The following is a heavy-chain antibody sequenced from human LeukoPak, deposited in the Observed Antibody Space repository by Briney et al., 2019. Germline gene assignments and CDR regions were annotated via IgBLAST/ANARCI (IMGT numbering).Heavy chain of an antibody. CDR2: IGSSGSPT. D-gene: IGHD3-22*01. CDR1: GFTVDSNY. V-gene: IGHV3-48*02. CDR3: ARRPYSDTSGRLSDV. Sequence: GGSLRLSCAASGFTVDSNYLSWVRQAPGKGLEWISYIGSSGSPTHYADSVGGRFTISRDNAKNSLYLQMNSLRDEDTAVYFCARRPYSDTSGRLSDVWGQGTTVTVSS. J-gene: IGHJ6*02.